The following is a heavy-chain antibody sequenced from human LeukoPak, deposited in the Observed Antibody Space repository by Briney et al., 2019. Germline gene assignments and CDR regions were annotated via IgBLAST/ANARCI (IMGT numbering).Heavy chain of an antibody. D-gene: IGHD6-19*01. J-gene: IGHJ4*02. Sequence: GGSLRLSCAASGFTFSSYSMNWVRQAPGKGLEWVSSISSSSSYIYYADSVKGRFTISRDNSKNTLYLQMNSLRAEDTAVYYCAKGGGWLYYFDYWGQGTLVTVSS. CDR2: ISSSSSYI. CDR1: GFTFSSYS. CDR3: AKGGGWLYYFDY. V-gene: IGHV3-21*04.